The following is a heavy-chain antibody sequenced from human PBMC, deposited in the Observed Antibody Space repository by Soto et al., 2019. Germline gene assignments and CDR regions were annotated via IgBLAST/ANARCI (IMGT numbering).Heavy chain of an antibody. CDR1: GGSISSYY. V-gene: IGHV4-59*01. CDR3: ARDQRGYSYGYYYYYGMDV. Sequence: SETLSLTCTVSGGSISSYYWSWIRQPPGKGLEWIGYIYYSGSTNYNPSLKSRVTISVDTSKNQFSLKLSSVTAADTAVYYCARDQRGYSYGYYYYYGMDVWGQGTTVTVSS. CDR2: IYYSGST. J-gene: IGHJ6*02. D-gene: IGHD5-18*01.